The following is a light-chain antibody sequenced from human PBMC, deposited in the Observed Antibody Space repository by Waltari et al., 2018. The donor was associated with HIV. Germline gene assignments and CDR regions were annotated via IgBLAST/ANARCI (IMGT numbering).Light chain of an antibody. CDR3: QGIDSSGRKV. CDR1: ILARKY. J-gene: IGLJ2*01. Sequence: SHELTQPPSVSVSPGQTATISCSGDILARKYAYWFQQKPGKAPVLLIYKDNERPTAITVRFAGSSAGATVTLSITGVRAEDEADYYCQGIDSSGRKVFGGGTRLTVL. CDR2: KDN. V-gene: IGLV3-25*03.